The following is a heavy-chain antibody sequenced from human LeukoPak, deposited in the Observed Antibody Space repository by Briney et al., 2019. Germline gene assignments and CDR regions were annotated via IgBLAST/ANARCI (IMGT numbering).Heavy chain of an antibody. CDR3: AKGGLSRAGLDY. Sequence: GGSLRLSCADSGFTFSDYYVTWIRQAPGKGLEWVSSISGSDYSTYYAASVKGRFTISRDNSKNTLSLQMNSLRAEDTAVYYCAKGGLSRAGLDYWGQGTLVTVSS. V-gene: IGHV3-23*01. J-gene: IGHJ4*02. D-gene: IGHD5/OR15-5a*01. CDR1: GFTFSDYY. CDR2: ISGSDYST.